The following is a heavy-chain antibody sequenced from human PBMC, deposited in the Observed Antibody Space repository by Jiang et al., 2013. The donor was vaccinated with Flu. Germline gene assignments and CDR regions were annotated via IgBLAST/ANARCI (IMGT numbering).Heavy chain of an antibody. Sequence: VQLVESGGGLIQPGGSLRLSCAVSGFIARNNYMAWVRQAPGKGLEWVSVIYSDGDTYYADSVKGRFTISRDNSNNALPLHMNSLRAEDTAVYYCARGLTWGRYGSNLYYFD. CDR1: GFIARNNY. J-gene: IGHJ4*01. D-gene: IGHD3-16*01. V-gene: IGHV3-53*01. CDR3: ARGLTWGRYGSNLYYFD. CDR2: IYSDGDT.